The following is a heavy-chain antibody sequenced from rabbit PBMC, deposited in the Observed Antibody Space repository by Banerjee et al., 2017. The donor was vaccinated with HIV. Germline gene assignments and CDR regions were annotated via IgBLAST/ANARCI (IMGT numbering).Heavy chain of an antibody. J-gene: IGHJ4*01. Sequence: QEQLVESGGGLVQPEGSLTLTCTASGFSFSSGYYMCWVRQAPGKGLEWIACIYAGSSGGTDYASWAKGRFTISETSSTTVTLQMTSLTAADTATYFCVRAGDYGDLWDLWGPGTLVTVS. CDR2: IYAGSSGGT. V-gene: IGHV1S45*01. CDR1: GFSFSSGYY. D-gene: IGHD2-1*01. CDR3: VRAGDYGDLWDL.